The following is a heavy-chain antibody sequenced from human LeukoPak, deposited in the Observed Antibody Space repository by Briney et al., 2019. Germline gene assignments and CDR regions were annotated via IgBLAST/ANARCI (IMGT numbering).Heavy chain of an antibody. J-gene: IGHJ4*02. D-gene: IGHD3-22*01. CDR1: GFTFTSYA. CDR3: VKDSRIVAVITFDH. V-gene: IGHV3-23*01. CDR2: ISGGGGST. Sequence: GGSLRLSCAASGFTFTSYAMSWVRQAPGKGLEWVSAISGGGGSTYYAPAGQGRFTISRDNSKNTLYLQMNSLRADDTAVYYCVKDSRIVAVITFDHWGQGTLVTVSS.